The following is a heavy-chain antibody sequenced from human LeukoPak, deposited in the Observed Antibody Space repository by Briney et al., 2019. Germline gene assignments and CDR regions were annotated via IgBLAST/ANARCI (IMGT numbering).Heavy chain of an antibody. Sequence: ASVKVSCKASGYTFTRYYMHWVRQAPRQGLEWMGIINPSGGSTRYAQKFQGRVTMTRDMSTSTVYMEVSSLRSEDTAVYFCARDAGDGTQGDSFYYYMDVWGKGTTVTVSS. CDR1: GYTFTRYY. V-gene: IGHV1-46*01. CDR3: ARDAGDGTQGDSFYYYMDV. CDR2: INPSGGST. D-gene: IGHD2-21*02. J-gene: IGHJ6*03.